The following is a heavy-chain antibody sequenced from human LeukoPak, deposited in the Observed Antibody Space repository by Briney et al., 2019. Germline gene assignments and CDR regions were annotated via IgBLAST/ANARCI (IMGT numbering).Heavy chain of an antibody. Sequence: GGSLRLSCAASGFTFSSYAMSWVRQAPGKGLEWASVISGSGGSTYYADSVKGRFTISRDNSKNTLYLQMNDLRAEDTAVYFCVRGWGSNVYASAFDVWGQGTMVTVSS. V-gene: IGHV3-23*01. CDR2: ISGSGGST. CDR1: GFTFSSYA. D-gene: IGHD3-16*01. CDR3: VRGWGSNVYASAFDV. J-gene: IGHJ3*01.